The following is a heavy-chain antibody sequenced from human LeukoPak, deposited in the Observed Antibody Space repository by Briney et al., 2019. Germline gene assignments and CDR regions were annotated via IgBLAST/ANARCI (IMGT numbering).Heavy chain of an antibody. CDR1: GFTFSSYW. Sequence: GGSLRLSCAASGFTFSSYWMSWVRQAPGKGLEWVANIKQDGSEKYYVDSVKGRFTISRDNAKNSLYLQMNSLRAEDTAVYYCAREGVTAMALIDYWGQGTLVTVSS. V-gene: IGHV3-7*03. D-gene: IGHD5-18*01. CDR3: AREGVTAMALIDY. J-gene: IGHJ4*02. CDR2: IKQDGSEK.